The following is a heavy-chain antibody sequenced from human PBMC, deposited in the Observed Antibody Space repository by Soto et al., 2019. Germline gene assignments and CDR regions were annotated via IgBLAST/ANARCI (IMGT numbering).Heavy chain of an antibody. D-gene: IGHD3-3*01. J-gene: IGHJ4*02. Sequence: GGSLRLSCAASGFTFSSYGMHWVRQAPGKGLEWVAVISYDGSNKYYADSVKGRFTISRDNSKNTLYLQMNSLRAEDTAVYYCAKDQRYYDFWSGYYEYLDYWGQGTLVTVSS. CDR3: AKDQRYYDFWSGYYEYLDY. V-gene: IGHV3-30*18. CDR1: GFTFSSYG. CDR2: ISYDGSNK.